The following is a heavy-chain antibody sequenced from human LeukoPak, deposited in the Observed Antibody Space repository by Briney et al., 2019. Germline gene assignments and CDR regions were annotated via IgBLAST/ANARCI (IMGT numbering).Heavy chain of an antibody. Sequence: ASVKVSCKASGGTFSSYAISWVRQAPGQGLEWMGGIIPIFGTANYAQKFQGRVTITADESTSTAYMELSSLRSDDTALYYCATSITLLRGVIISGDWFDPWGQGTLVTVSS. V-gene: IGHV1-69*13. CDR2: IIPIFGTA. CDR3: ATSITLLRGVIISGDWFDP. D-gene: IGHD3-10*01. CDR1: GGTFSSYA. J-gene: IGHJ5*02.